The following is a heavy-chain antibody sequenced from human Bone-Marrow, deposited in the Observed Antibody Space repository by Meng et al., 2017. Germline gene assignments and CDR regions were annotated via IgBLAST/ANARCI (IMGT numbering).Heavy chain of an antibody. CDR3: ARDERYPGQGHKMPFDY. V-gene: IGHV1-18*01. D-gene: IGHD2-2*01. J-gene: IGHJ4*02. CDR2: ISAYNGNT. CDR1: GYTFTSYG. Sequence: ASVKVSCKASGYTFTSYGISWVRQAPGQGLEWMGWISAYNGNTNYAQKLQGRVTMTTDTSTSTAYMELRSLRSDDTAVYYCARDERYPGQGHKMPFDYWGQGTLVTVSS.